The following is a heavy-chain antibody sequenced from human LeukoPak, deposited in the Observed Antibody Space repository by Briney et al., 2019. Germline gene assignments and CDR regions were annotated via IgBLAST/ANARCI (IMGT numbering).Heavy chain of an antibody. CDR3: ARSGGSGSLRAYYFDY. CDR1: GYTFTSYD. D-gene: IGHD3-10*01. V-gene: IGHV1-8*01. J-gene: IGHJ4*02. CDR2: MNPNSGNT. Sequence: GASVKVSCKASGYTFTSYDINWVRQATGQGLEWMGWMNPNSGNTGYAQKFQGRVTMTRNTSISTAYMELSSLRSEDTAVYYCARSGGSGSLRAYYFDYWGQGTLVTVSS.